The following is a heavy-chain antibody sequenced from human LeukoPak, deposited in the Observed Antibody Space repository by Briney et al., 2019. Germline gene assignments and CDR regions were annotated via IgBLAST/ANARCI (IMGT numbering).Heavy chain of an antibody. CDR1: GFTFRDFS. CDR3: AKGSNTFSLTFGD. J-gene: IGHJ4*02. V-gene: IGHV3-43*02. CDR2: MSGDGSAT. Sequence: SGGSLRLSCAASGFTFRDFSMHWVRQAPGKGLEWVSLMSGDGSATHYSDSVKGRFTISRDNSKNSLYLQMSGLRVEDTAFYYCAKGSNTFSLTFGDWGPAALVTVSS. D-gene: IGHD2/OR15-2a*01.